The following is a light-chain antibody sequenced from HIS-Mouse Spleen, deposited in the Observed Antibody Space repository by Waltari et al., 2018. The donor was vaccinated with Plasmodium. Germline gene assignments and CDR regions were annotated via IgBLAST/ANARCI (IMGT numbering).Light chain of an antibody. V-gene: IGKV1-6*01. J-gene: IGKJ2*01. CDR3: LQDYNYPYT. Sequence: AIQMTQSPSSLSASVGARVTLTCRASQGIRNDLGWYQQKPGKAPKLLISAASSLQSGVPSRFSGSGSGTDFTLTISSLQPEDFATYYCLQDYNYPYTFGQGTKLEIK. CDR2: AAS. CDR1: QGIRND.